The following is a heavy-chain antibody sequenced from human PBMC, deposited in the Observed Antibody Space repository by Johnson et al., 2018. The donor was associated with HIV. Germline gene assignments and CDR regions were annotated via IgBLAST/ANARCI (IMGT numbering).Heavy chain of an antibody. CDR1: GFTFSSYG. CDR3: ARGLELYLDLGWDDAFDI. Sequence: QVLLVESGGGVVQPGRSLRLSCAASGFTFSSYGVHWVRQAPGKGLEWVAVISFDGYNKYYADSVKGRFTISRDSSEKTLYLQMNSLRPEDTAVYYCARGLELYLDLGWDDAFDIWGQGTMVTVSS. V-gene: IGHV3-30-3*01. CDR2: ISFDGYNK. J-gene: IGHJ3*02. D-gene: IGHD1-26*01.